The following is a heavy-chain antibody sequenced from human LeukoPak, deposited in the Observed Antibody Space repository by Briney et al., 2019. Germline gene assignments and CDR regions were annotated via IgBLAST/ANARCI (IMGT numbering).Heavy chain of an antibody. V-gene: IGHV3-23*01. J-gene: IGHJ4*02. CDR3: AKARGSEIAAATNY. CDR2: IRGSGPST. Sequence: GGSLRLSCAASGFTFSSYAMSWARQAPGKGLEWVSYIRGSGPSTYYADSVKGRFTISRDNSNNTMYLQMNSLRAEDTAVYYCAKARGSEIAAATNYWGQGALVTVSS. D-gene: IGHD6-13*01. CDR1: GFTFSSYA.